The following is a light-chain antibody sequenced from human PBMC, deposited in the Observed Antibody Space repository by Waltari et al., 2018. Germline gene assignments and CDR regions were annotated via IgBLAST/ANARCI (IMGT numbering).Light chain of an antibody. Sequence: EIVLTQSPRTLSLSPGERATLSCRASQTISGSWLTWYQQKPGQAPRLFIYDASIRDTAIPDRFSGSGSGTDFTLTISRLEPEDFAVYYCQQYDGSSVTFGGGTKVEIK. CDR1: QTISGSW. J-gene: IGKJ4*01. V-gene: IGKV3-20*01. CDR3: QQYDGSSVT. CDR2: DAS.